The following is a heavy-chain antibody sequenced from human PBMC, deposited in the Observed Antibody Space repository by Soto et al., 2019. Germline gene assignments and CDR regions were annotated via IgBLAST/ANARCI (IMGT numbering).Heavy chain of an antibody. CDR3: VRDHSGLKDFDY. CDR2: INMDGGST. D-gene: IGHD1-1*01. Sequence: GGSLRLCSAAPGFALSRLDMAWVRQAPGKGLERVSYINMDGGSTHYAESVKGRFTISRDNGRNSLSLQMDSLRVEDTAVYYCVRDHSGLKDFDYWGQGT. CDR1: GFALSRLD. J-gene: IGHJ4*02. V-gene: IGHV3-48*01.